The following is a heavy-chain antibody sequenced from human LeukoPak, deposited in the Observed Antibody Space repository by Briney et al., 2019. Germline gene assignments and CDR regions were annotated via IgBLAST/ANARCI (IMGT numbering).Heavy chain of an antibody. Sequence: PGGSLRLSCAASGFTFDDYGMSWVRQAPGKGLEWVSGTNWNGGSTGYADSVKGRFTISRDNAKNSLYLQMNSLRAEDTALYYCARAIDSSSAAYYYYYYMDVWGKGTTVTVSS. V-gene: IGHV3-20*04. CDR3: ARAIDSSSAAYYYYYYMDV. CDR1: GFTFDDYG. D-gene: IGHD6-13*01. CDR2: TNWNGGST. J-gene: IGHJ6*03.